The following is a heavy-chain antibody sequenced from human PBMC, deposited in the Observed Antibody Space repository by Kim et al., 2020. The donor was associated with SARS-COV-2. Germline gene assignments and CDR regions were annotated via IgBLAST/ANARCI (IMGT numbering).Heavy chain of an antibody. CDR1: GFTFSSYS. CDR2: VRSRGGGT. J-gene: IGHJ2*01. D-gene: IGHD3-10*01. Sequence: GGSLRLSCAASGFTFSSYSMRWVRQAPGKGLEWISTVRSRGGGTSYADSVKGRFTISRDDSDNKLYLQMNRLRVEDTALYYCAKEAGTWDSGSYLPFD. CDR3: AKEAGTWDSGSYLPFD. V-gene: IGHV3-23*01.